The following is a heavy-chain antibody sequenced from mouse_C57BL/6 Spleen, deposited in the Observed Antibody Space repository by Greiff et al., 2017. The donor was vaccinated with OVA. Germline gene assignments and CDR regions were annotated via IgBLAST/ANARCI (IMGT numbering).Heavy chain of an antibody. CDR3: ARDGNYDWFAY. J-gene: IGHJ3*01. V-gene: IGHV1-55*01. CDR1: GYTFTSYW. Sequence: VQLQQSGAELVKPGASVKMSCKASGYTFTSYWITWVKQRPGQGLEWIGDIYPGSGSTNYHEKFKSKATLTVDTSSSTAYMQLSSLTSEDSAVYYCARDGNYDWFAYWGQGTLVTVSA. CDR2: IYPGSGST. D-gene: IGHD2-1*01.